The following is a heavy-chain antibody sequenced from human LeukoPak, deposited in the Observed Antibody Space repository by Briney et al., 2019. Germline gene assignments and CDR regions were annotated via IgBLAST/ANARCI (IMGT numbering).Heavy chain of an antibody. D-gene: IGHD4-11*01. CDR2: ITGSGDKT. CDR3: AKDRVTTVTTFFSQFDF. V-gene: IGHV3-23*01. J-gene: IGHJ4*02. CDR1: GFTFSNYA. Sequence: GGSLRLSCAASGFTFSNYAMHWVRQVPGKGLEWVSGITGSGDKTHYTDSLKGRFTISRDSSKNTLFLQISSLRADDTAVYYCAKDRVTTVTTFFSQFDFWGQGTLVTVSS.